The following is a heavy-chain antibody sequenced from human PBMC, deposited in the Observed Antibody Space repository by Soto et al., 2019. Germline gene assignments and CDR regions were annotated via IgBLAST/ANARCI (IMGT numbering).Heavy chain of an antibody. CDR3: TRANYFDY. CDR1: GGSINNHY. Sequence: QVQLQESGPGLVKPSGTLSLTCTVSGGSINNHYWSWFRQPPGMGLEWIGDIYYTGSTNYNPSLMSRVTISVDKPENKFSLKLSSVTAADTAVYYCTRANYFDYWGQGTLVIVSS. J-gene: IGHJ4*02. D-gene: IGHD2-8*01. V-gene: IGHV4-59*08. CDR2: IYYTGST.